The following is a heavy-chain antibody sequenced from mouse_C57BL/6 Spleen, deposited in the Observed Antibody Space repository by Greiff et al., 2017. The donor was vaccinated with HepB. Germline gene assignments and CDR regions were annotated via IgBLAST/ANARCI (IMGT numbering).Heavy chain of an antibody. V-gene: IGHV2-2*01. D-gene: IGHD2-5*01. J-gene: IGHJ3*01. Sequence: VQLQQSGPGLVQPSQSLSITCTVSGFSLTSYGVHWVRQSPGKGLEWLGVIWSGGSTDYNAAFISRLSISKDNSKSQVFFKMNSLQADDTAIYYCARPYSNSGAWFAYWGQGTLVTVSA. CDR1: GFSLTSYG. CDR3: ARPYSNSGAWFAY. CDR2: IWSGGST.